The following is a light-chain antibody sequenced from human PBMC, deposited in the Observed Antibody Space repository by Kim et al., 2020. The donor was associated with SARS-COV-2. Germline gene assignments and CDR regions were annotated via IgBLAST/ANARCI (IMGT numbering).Light chain of an antibody. Sequence: DIQITQSPSSVSASVGDRITITCRASQVISSWLAWYQQKPGKTPKLLIYAASSLQSGVPSRFSGSGSGTDFTFTISSLQPEDFATYYCQQSNSFPVTFGGGTKVDIK. CDR2: AAS. J-gene: IGKJ4*01. CDR1: QVISSW. V-gene: IGKV1D-12*01. CDR3: QQSNSFPVT.